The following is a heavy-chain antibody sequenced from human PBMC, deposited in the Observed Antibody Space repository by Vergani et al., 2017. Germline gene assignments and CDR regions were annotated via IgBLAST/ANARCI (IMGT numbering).Heavy chain of an antibody. CDR1: GYSFTNYW. D-gene: IGHD3-22*01. CDR3: ARLCGRDSSGSKYFDY. J-gene: IGHJ4*02. V-gene: IGHV5-51*01. Sequence: EVQLVQSGAEVKKPGESLKISCQISGYSFTNYWIGWVRQMPGKGLEWMGMIHPADSDTRYSPSFQGQVTISVDKSISTAYLQRSSLRASDSAMYYCARLCGRDSSGSKYFDYWGQGTLVTVSS. CDR2: IHPADSDT.